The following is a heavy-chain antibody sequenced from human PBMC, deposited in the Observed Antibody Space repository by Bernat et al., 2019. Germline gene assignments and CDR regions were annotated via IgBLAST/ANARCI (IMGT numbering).Heavy chain of an antibody. D-gene: IGHD2/OR15-2a*01. J-gene: IGHJ6*02. CDR3: ARGEGEYSYGQFYGMDV. CDR1: GGTFSRYA. Sequence: QVQVVQSGAEVKKPGSSVKVSCMASGGTFSRYAIHWVRQAPGQGLEWLGGIIPMFGTEKYARKFQDRVTITADESTSTVYMEVRSLKSEDTAVYYCARGEGEYSYGQFYGMDVWGQGTTVTVSS. CDR2: IIPMFGTE. V-gene: IGHV1-69*12.